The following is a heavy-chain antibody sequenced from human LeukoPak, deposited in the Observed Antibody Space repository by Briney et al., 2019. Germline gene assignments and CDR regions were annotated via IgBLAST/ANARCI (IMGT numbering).Heavy chain of an antibody. CDR3: AGLFPPGSAFDI. D-gene: IGHD3-10*02. CDR1: VGTFSSYA. Sequence: SVKVSCKASVGTFSSYAISWGRQAPGQGLEWMGGIIPIFGTANYAQKFHGRVTITADESTSTAYMELSSLRSEDTAVYYCAGLFPPGSAFDIWGQGTMVTVSS. CDR2: IIPIFGTA. V-gene: IGHV1-69*13. J-gene: IGHJ3*02.